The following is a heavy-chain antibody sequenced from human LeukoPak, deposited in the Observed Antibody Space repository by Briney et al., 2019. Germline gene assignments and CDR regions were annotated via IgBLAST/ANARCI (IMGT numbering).Heavy chain of an antibody. CDR3: AKIYYENSGYYYYFDY. CDR1: GFTVSSNY. V-gene: IGHV3-66*01. CDR2: IYSGGST. J-gene: IGHJ4*02. Sequence: GGSLRLSCAASGFTVSSNYMSWVRQAPGKGLEWVSVIYSGGSTYYADSVKGRFTISRDNSKSTLYLQMQSLRAEDTAVYYCAKIYYENSGYYYYFDYWGQGTLVTVSS. D-gene: IGHD3-22*01.